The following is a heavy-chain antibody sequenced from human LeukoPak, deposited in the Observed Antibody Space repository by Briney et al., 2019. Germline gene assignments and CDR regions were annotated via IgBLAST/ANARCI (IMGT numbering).Heavy chain of an antibody. V-gene: IGHV4-31*03. CDR2: IYYSGST. Sequence: SETLSLTCTVSGGSISSGGYYWSWIRQHPGKGLEWIGYIYYSGSTYYSPSLKSRVTISVDTSKNQFSLKLSSVTAADTAVYYCARGSSPAYGDYAINWFDPWGQGTLVTVSS. J-gene: IGHJ5*02. D-gene: IGHD4-17*01. CDR3: ARGSSPAYGDYAINWFDP. CDR1: GGSISSGGYY.